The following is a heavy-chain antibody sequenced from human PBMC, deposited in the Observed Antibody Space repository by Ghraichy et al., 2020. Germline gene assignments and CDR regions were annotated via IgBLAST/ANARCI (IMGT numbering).Heavy chain of an antibody. J-gene: IGHJ5*02. Sequence: SQTLSLTCAVSGGSVTDDHWWSWVRQPPGKGLEWIGSIYYGGGTYYNLSLKSRVTISVDTSENQFSLKLNSVTAADTAVYFCARHVGAIAARNRYFDPWGQGTQVTVSS. CDR3: ARHVGAIAARNRYFDP. D-gene: IGHD1-14*01. CDR2: IYYGGGT. CDR1: GGSVTDDHW. V-gene: IGHV4-30-2*03.